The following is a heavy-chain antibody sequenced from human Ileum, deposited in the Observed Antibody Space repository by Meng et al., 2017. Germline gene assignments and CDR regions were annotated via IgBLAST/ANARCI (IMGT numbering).Heavy chain of an antibody. CDR3: AANSGKKMHS. V-gene: IGHV4-4*02. CDR1: GDSIRTTNW. J-gene: IGHJ4*02. Sequence: VPLPESGPGLVKPSGTLSPPCAVSGDSIRTTNWWNWVRQPPGEGLEWIGEIYHSGLVNYNLSLKSRVTLSIDKSKNQFSLKLISVTAADTGVYYYAANSGKKMHSWGQGTLVTVSS. D-gene: IGHD4-23*01. CDR2: IYHSGLV.